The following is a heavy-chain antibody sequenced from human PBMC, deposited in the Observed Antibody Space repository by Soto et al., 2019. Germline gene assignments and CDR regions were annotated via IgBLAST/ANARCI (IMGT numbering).Heavy chain of an antibody. D-gene: IGHD1-1*01. CDR2: ISGSGDST. J-gene: IGHJ4*02. CDR1: GFTFSSYA. CDR3: AKRATGTYFDY. V-gene: IGHV3-23*01. Sequence: PGGSLRLSCAGSGFTFSSYAMSLVRQAPGKGLEWVSVISGSGDSTYYADSVKGRFTISRDNSKNTLYLQMNSLRAEDTAVYYCAKRATGTYFDYWGQGTLVTVSS.